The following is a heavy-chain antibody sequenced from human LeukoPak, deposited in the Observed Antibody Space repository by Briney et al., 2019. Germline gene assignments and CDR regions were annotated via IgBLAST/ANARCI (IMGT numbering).Heavy chain of an antibody. CDR1: GFTVSSNY. D-gene: IGHD2-15*01. Sequence: PGGSLRLSCAASGFTVSSNYMSWVRQAPGKRLEWVSVIYSGGSTYYADSVKGRFTISRHNSKNTLYLQMNSLRAEDTAVYYCARSPCSGGSCYDYWGQGTLVTVSS. V-gene: IGHV3-53*04. J-gene: IGHJ4*02. CDR2: IYSGGST. CDR3: ARSPCSGGSCYDY.